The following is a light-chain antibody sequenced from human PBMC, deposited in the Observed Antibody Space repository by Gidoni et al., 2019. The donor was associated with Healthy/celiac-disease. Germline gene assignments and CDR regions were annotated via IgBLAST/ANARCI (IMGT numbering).Light chain of an antibody. CDR1: SSDVGGYHY. CDR3: SSYTSTSTWV. J-gene: IGLJ3*02. Sequence: QSALTQPASVSGSPGHSITLSCTGTSSDVGGYHYVSWYQQQPGTAPKLMIYDVSNRPSGVSNRFSRSKSVNTASLTISGLQAEDGAYYYCSSYTSTSTWVFGGGTKLTVL. CDR2: DVS. V-gene: IGLV2-14*01.